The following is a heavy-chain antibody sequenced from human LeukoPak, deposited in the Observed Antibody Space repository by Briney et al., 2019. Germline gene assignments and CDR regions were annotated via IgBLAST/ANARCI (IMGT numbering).Heavy chain of an antibody. V-gene: IGHV4-31*03. CDR2: ICYSGST. CDR3: ARDRSGTQGAFDI. J-gene: IGHJ3*02. CDR1: GGSISSGGYY. D-gene: IGHD1-1*01. Sequence: PSETLSLTCTVSGGSISSGGYYWSWIRQHPGKGLEWIGYICYSGSTYYNPSLKSRVTISVDTSKNQFSLKLSSVTAADTAVYYCARDRSGTQGAFDIWGQGTMVTVSS.